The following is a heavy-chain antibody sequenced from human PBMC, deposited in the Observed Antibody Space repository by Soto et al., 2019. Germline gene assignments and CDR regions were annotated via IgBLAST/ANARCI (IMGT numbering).Heavy chain of an antibody. V-gene: IGHV1-8*01. CDR2: MNPNSGNT. D-gene: IGHD2-8*01. J-gene: IGHJ3*02. CDR1: GYTFTSYD. Sequence: ASVKVSCKASGYTFTSYDINWVRQATGQGLEWMGWMNPNSGNTGYAQKFQGRVTMTRNTSISTAYMELSSLRPEDTAVYYCARGEIYCTNGVCYRVAFDIWGQGTMVTVSS. CDR3: ARGEIYCTNGVCYRVAFDI.